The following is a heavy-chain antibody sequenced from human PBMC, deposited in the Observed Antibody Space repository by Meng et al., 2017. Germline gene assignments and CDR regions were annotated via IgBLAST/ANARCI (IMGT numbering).Heavy chain of an antibody. CDR3: ARDSSSGWYHNY. Sequence: EGRLAGTGGGLIQPGGSLRLSCTASGFSVTTSYMSWVRQAPGKGLEWVSVIYSGGSTYYADSVKGRFSISRDNSKNTLYLQMNSLRAEDTAVYFCARDSSSGWYHNYWGQGTLVTVSS. D-gene: IGHD6-19*01. J-gene: IGHJ4*02. CDR2: IYSGGST. CDR1: GFSVTTSY. V-gene: IGHV3-53*02.